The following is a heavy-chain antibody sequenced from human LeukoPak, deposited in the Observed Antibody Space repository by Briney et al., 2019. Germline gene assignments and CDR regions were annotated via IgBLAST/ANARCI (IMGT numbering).Heavy chain of an antibody. V-gene: IGHV1-18*01. CDR1: GYTFTSYG. Sequence: ASVKVSCKASGYTFTSYGISWVRQAPGQGLEWMGWISAYNGNTNYAQKLQGRVTMTTDTSTSTAYMELRSLRSDDTAVYYCARVTVTTLDYYYYYYMDVWGKGTTVTISS. D-gene: IGHD4-17*01. CDR2: ISAYNGNT. CDR3: ARVTVTTLDYYYYYYMDV. J-gene: IGHJ6*03.